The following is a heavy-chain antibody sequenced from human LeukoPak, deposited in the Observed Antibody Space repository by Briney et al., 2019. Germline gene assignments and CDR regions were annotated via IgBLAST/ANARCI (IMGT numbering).Heavy chain of an antibody. D-gene: IGHD4/OR15-4a*01. CDR3: VRVPFAFYGMEV. CDR1: SDSIRSNNW. V-gene: IGHV4-4*02. CDR2: IYHSGST. J-gene: IGHJ6*04. Sequence: PSGTLSLTCAVSSDSIRSNNWWSWVRQPPGKGLEWIGEIYHSGSTNCNPSLKSRVTISADTSKNQLSLKLSSVTAADTAVYYCVRVPFAFYGMEVWGKGTTVSVSS.